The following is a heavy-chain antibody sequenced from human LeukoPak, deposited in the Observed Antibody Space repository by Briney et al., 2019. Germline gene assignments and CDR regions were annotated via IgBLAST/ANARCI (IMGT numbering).Heavy chain of an antibody. V-gene: IGHV4-59*01. Sequence: SETLSLTCTVSGGSISSYHWSWIRQPPGKGLEWIGYIYYSGSTNYNPSLKSRVTISVDTSKNQFSLKLSSVTAADTAVYYCARGHSGWYYFDYWGQGTLVTVSS. CDR1: GGSISSYH. CDR2: IYYSGST. CDR3: ARGHSGWYYFDY. J-gene: IGHJ4*02. D-gene: IGHD6-19*01.